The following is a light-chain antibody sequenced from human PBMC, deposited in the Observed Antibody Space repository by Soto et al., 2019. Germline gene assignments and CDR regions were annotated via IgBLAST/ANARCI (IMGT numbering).Light chain of an antibody. CDR3: HKYNSAPLT. J-gene: IGKJ4*01. CDR2: AAS. CDR1: QGIGVY. Sequence: DIQMTQSPSSLSASLGDRVTITCRASQGIGVYLAWFQQKPGNAPKLLIYAASTLQSGVPSRFSGSGSGTDFTLTVSSLQPEDVATYYCHKYNSAPLTFGGGTRVEIK. V-gene: IGKV1-27*01.